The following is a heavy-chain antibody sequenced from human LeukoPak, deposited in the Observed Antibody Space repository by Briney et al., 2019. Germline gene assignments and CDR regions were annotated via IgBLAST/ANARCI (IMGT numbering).Heavy chain of an antibody. D-gene: IGHD2/OR15-2a*01. V-gene: IGHV3-7*01. CDR2: IKQDGSEK. CDR1: GFTLSSYW. CDR3: ARPPTSGFDY. Sequence: PGGSLRLSCAASGFTLSSYWMSWVRQAPGKGLEWVANIKQDGSEKYYVDSVKGRFTISRDNAKNSLYLQMNSLRAEDTAVYYCARPPTSGFDYWGQGTLVTVSS. J-gene: IGHJ4*02.